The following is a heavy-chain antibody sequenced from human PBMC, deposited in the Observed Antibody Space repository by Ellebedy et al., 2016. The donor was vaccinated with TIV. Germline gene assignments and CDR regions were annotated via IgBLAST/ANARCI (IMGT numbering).Heavy chain of an antibody. Sequence: GESLKISXAASGFTFSDYYMSWIRQAPGKGLEWVSYISSGGSTIYYADSVKGRFTISRDNARDSLFLQMISLRDDDTAVYYCARGRSSGRTAFDVWGQGTMVPVSS. D-gene: IGHD3-10*01. CDR2: ISSGGSTI. V-gene: IGHV3-11*04. CDR3: ARGRSSGRTAFDV. J-gene: IGHJ3*01. CDR1: GFTFSDYY.